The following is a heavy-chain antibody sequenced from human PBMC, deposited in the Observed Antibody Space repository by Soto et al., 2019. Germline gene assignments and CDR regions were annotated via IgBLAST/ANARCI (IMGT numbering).Heavy chain of an antibody. J-gene: IGHJ6*02. D-gene: IGHD1-7*01. CDR2: ISAYNGNT. CDR1: GYTFTSYG. CDR3: ARVELPYYYYYGMDV. V-gene: IGHV1-18*01. Sequence: ASVKVSCKASGYTFTSYGISWVRQAPGQGLEWMGWISAYNGNTNYAQKLQGRVTMTTDTSTSTAYMELRSLRSDDTAVYYCARVELPYYYYYGMDVWGQGTTVTVSS.